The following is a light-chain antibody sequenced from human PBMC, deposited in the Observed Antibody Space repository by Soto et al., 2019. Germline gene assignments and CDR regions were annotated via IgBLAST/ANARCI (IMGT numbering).Light chain of an antibody. V-gene: IGKV1-6*01. CDR3: LQDDSYPLT. Sequence: AILMTQSPSSLSASVGDRVTISCRASQGIRNDLGWYQQKPGKAPKLLISAASTLHSGVPSRFSGSGSGTDVTLTISSLQPEDFATYYCLQDDSYPLTFCGGTKVEIK. CDR2: AAS. CDR1: QGIRND. J-gene: IGKJ4*01.